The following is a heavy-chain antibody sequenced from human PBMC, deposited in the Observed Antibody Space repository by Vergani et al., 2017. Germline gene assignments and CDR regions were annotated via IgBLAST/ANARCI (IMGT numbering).Heavy chain of an antibody. CDR1: GYSISRGYY. CDR3: ARQFWVSQGVGAFVT. CDR2: VFHSGSA. D-gene: IGHD3-16*01. Sequence: QVQLQESGPGLVKPSETLSLTCSVSGYSISRGYYWGWIRQPPGKGLEWIATVFHSGSAYYNPSLRRRVTMSVETSKNQFSLRLTTLTAADTAVYYCARQFWVSQGVGAFVTRGRGTEVSVSS. V-gene: IGHV4-38-2*02. J-gene: IGHJ3*02.